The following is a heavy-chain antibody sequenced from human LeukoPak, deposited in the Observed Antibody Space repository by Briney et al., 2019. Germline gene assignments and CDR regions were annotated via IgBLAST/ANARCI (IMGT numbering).Heavy chain of an antibody. Sequence: GGSLRLSCAASGFTFSRYWMHWVRQAPGKGLVWVSRINSDGSSSTYADSVKGRFTISRDNAKNTLYLQMNSLRDEDTAVYYCASARQRHCTNGVCPSLTDSWGQGTLVTVSS. V-gene: IGHV3-74*01. CDR3: ASARQRHCTNGVCPSLTDS. CDR2: INSDGSSS. CDR1: GFTFSRYW. D-gene: IGHD2-8*01. J-gene: IGHJ4*02.